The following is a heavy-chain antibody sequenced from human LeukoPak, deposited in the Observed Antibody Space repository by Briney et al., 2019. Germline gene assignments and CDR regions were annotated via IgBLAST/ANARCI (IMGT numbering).Heavy chain of an antibody. Sequence: ASVKVSCKASGYTFTGYYMHWVRQAPGQGLEWMGWINPNSGGTNYAQKFQGRVTMTRDTSISTAYMELSRLRSDDTAVYYCARDQYDSSGYYDYPRSPFFDYWGQATLVTVST. CDR1: GYTFTGYY. J-gene: IGHJ4*02. V-gene: IGHV1-2*02. CDR3: ARDQYDSSGYYDYPRSPFFDY. CDR2: INPNSGGT. D-gene: IGHD3-22*01.